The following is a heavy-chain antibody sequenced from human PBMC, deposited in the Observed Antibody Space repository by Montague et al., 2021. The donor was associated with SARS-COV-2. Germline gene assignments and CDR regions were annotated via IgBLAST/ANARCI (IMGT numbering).Heavy chain of an antibody. CDR3: AKHGPYTFDY. J-gene: IGHJ4*02. D-gene: IGHD2-2*02. Sequence: VCPGEGRFTISSDNAKNSLYLQMNNLRAEDTAVYYCAKHGPYTFDYWGQGTLVTVSS. V-gene: IGHV3-7*01.